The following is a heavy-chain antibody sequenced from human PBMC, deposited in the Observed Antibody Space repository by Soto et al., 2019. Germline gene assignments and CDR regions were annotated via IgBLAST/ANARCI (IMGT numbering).Heavy chain of an antibody. CDR2: INPSGGST. Sequence: GASVKVSCKASGYTFTSYYMHWVRQAPGQGLEWMGIINPSGGSTSYAQKFQGRVTMTRDTSTSTVYMELSSLRSEDTAVYYCAKEGYYYDSSGPRTETYYFDYWGQGTLVTVSS. J-gene: IGHJ4*02. V-gene: IGHV1-46*01. CDR3: AKEGYYYDSSGPRTETYYFDY. D-gene: IGHD3-22*01. CDR1: GYTFTSYY.